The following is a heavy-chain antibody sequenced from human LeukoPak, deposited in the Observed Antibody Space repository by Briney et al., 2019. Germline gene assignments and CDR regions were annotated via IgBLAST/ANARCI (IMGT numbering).Heavy chain of an antibody. V-gene: IGHV3-7*03. CDR3: AKFYYDSSGRGNDAFDV. CDR1: GFSFNSDW. D-gene: IGHD3-22*01. Sequence: GGSLRLSCAASGFSFNSDWMDWVRQAPGKGLEWVANIKHDESEKNYLDSVKGRFTISRDNSKNTLYLQMSSLRAEDTATFYCAKFYYDSSGRGNDAFDVWGQGTMVTVSS. CDR2: IKHDESEK. J-gene: IGHJ3*01.